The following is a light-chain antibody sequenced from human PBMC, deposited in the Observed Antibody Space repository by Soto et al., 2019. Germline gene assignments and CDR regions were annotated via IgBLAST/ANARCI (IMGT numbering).Light chain of an antibody. Sequence: DIQLTQSPSFLSASVGDRVTITCRASQGISSYLAWYQQKPGKAPKVLIYGASTLQSGVPSRFSGSGSGTEFPLTISSLQPEDFATYYCQQLNSYPWTFGQGTKVEIK. V-gene: IGKV1-9*01. CDR3: QQLNSYPWT. CDR1: QGISSY. J-gene: IGKJ1*01. CDR2: GAS.